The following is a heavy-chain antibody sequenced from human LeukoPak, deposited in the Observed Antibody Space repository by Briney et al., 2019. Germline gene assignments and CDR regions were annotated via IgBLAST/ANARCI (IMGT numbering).Heavy chain of an antibody. CDR1: GASISSYY. D-gene: IGHD7-27*01. J-gene: IGHJ5*02. V-gene: IGHV4-59*01. Sequence: PSETLSLTCTVSGASISSYYWSWIRQPPGKGLEWIGYIYYTGNTNYNPSLKSRVTISVDTSKNQFSLKLRSVTAADTAVYYCARVVGTGDSNWFDPWGQGTLVTVSS. CDR3: ARVVGTGDSNWFDP. CDR2: IYYTGNT.